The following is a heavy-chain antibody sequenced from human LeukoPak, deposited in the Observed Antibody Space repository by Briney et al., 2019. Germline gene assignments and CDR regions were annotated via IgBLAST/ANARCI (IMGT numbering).Heavy chain of an antibody. CDR3: AYGNYYDSSGSLFDY. CDR1: GFTFSRYW. Sequence: PGGSLSLSCAASGFTFSRYWMTWVRQAPGKGLEWVANIKEDGSEKYYVDSVKGRFTISRDNAKNSLYLQMNSLRGEDTAVYYCAYGNYYDSSGSLFDYWGQGTLVTVSS. CDR2: IKEDGSEK. J-gene: IGHJ4*02. V-gene: IGHV3-7*01. D-gene: IGHD3-22*01.